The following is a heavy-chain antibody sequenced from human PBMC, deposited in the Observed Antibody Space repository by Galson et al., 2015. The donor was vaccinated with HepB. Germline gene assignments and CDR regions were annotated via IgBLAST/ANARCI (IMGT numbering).Heavy chain of an antibody. Sequence: SLRLSCAASGGTFDNYAMSWGRQAPGKGLEWVSAISGRGDGTYYAESVRGRFTISRDNSDNTLHLQMDGLRAEDTAVYYCATQVDLHYYHNYIDVWGKGTTVTVSS. V-gene: IGHV3-23*01. CDR3: ATQVDLHYYHNYIDV. CDR1: GGTFDNYA. J-gene: IGHJ6*03. CDR2: ISGRGDGT. D-gene: IGHD5-12*01.